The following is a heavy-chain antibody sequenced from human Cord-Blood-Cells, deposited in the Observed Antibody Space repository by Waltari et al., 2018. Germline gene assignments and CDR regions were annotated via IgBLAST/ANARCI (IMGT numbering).Heavy chain of an antibody. CDR1: GSTFSSYS. CDR2: ISSSSSYI. Sequence: EVQLVESGGGLVKPGGSLRLSCAASGSTFSSYSMNWVCQAPGKGLEWVSSISSSSSYIYYADSVKGRFTISRDNAKNSLYLQMNSLRAEDTAVYYCARGLTTVTDYWGQGTLVTVSS. J-gene: IGHJ4*02. CDR3: ARGLTTVTDY. D-gene: IGHD4-17*01. V-gene: IGHV3-21*01.